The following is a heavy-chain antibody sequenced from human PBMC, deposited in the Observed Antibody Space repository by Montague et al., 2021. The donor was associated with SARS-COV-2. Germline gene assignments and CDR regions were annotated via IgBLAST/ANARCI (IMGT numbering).Heavy chain of an antibody. J-gene: IGHJ4*02. CDR3: AAPMVKDY. V-gene: IGHV3-30-3*01. CDR2: ISYDGSNK. CDR1: GFTFSSYA. Sequence: SLRLSCVASGFTFSSYAMHWVRQAPGKELEWVAVISYDGSNKYYADSVKGRFTISRDNSKNTLYLQMNSLRAEDTAVYYCAAPMVKDYWGQGTLVTVSS. D-gene: IGHD5-18*01.